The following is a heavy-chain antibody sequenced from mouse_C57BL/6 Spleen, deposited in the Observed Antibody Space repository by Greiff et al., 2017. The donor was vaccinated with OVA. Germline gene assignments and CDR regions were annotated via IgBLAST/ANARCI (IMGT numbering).Heavy chain of an antibody. CDR1: GFTFSDAW. Sequence: EVKLVESGGGLVQPGGSMKLSCAASGFTFSDAWMDWVRQSPEKGLEWVAEIRNKANNHATYYAESVKGRFTISRDDSKSSVYLQMNSLSAEDTGIDYCTRTTGAWFAYWGQGTLVTVSA. CDR3: TRTTGAWFAY. J-gene: IGHJ3*01. CDR2: IRNKANNHAT. V-gene: IGHV6-6*01. D-gene: IGHD1-1*01.